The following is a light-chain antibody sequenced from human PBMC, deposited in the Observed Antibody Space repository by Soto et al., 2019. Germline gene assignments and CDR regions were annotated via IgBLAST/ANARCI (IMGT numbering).Light chain of an antibody. J-gene: IGLJ2*01. CDR3: CSYAGSSTYVV. CDR2: EVS. Sequence: QSVLTQSASVSGSPGQSITISCTASSRDVGNYNLVSWYQQHPGKAPKLMIYEVSKRPSGVANRFSGSKSGNTASLTISGLQAEDEADYYCCSYAGSSTYVVFGGGTKVTVL. V-gene: IGLV2-23*02. CDR1: SRDVGNYNL.